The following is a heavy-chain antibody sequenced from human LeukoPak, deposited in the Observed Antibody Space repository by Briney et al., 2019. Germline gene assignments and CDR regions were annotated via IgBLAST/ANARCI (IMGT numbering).Heavy chain of an antibody. D-gene: IGHD4-11*01. V-gene: IGHV1-2*06. CDR2: INPNSGGT. CDR3: ARGGRVTTRKTYYYYYYMDV. Sequence: VASVKVSCKASGYTFTGYYMHWVRQAPGLGLEWMGRINPNSGGTNYAQKFQGRVTMTRDTSISTAYMELSRLRSDDTAVYYCARGGRVTTRKTYYYYYYMDVWGKGTTVTVSS. CDR1: GYTFTGYY. J-gene: IGHJ6*03.